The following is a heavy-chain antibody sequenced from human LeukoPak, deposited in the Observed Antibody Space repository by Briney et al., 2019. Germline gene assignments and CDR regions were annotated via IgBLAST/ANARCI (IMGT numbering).Heavy chain of an antibody. CDR1: GFTFSSYA. CDR3: AKGDYYYDSSGYSFDY. Sequence: PGASLRLSCAASGFTFSSYAMSWVRQAPGKGLGWVSAISGSGGSTYYADSVKGRFTISRDNSKNTLYLQMNSLRAEDTAVYYCAKGDYYYDSSGYSFDYWGQGTLVTVSS. D-gene: IGHD3-22*01. CDR2: ISGSGGST. J-gene: IGHJ4*02. V-gene: IGHV3-23*01.